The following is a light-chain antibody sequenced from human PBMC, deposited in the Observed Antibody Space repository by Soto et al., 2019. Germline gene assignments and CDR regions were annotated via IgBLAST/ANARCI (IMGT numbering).Light chain of an antibody. J-gene: IGKJ4*01. Sequence: EIVLMQSPGTLSLSPGERGTLSCRAGQSVASSLAWYQQKPGQAPRLLIYDASNRATGIPDRFSGSGSGTDFTLTLSRLEPEDFAVYYCQQYVNSPLTFGGGTKVEIK. CDR3: QQYVNSPLT. CDR2: DAS. CDR1: QSVASS. V-gene: IGKV3-20*01.